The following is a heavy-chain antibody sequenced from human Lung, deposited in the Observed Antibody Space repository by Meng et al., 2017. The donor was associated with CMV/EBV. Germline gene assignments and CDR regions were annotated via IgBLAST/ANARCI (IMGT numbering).Heavy chain of an antibody. CDR1: GFTFSSYW. D-gene: IGHD1-20*01. CDR3: ARISDITGTTYYFDY. J-gene: IGHJ4*02. Sequence: GEXXTISCAASGFTFSSYWMSWVRQAPGKGLEWVANIKQDGSEKYYVDSVKGRFTISRDNAKNSLYLQMNSLRAEDTVVYYCARISDITGTTYYFDYWGQGXLVTVSS. CDR2: IKQDGSEK. V-gene: IGHV3-7*01.